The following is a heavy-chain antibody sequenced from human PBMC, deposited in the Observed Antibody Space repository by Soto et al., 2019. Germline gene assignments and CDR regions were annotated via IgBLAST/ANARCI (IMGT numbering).Heavy chain of an antibody. D-gene: IGHD6-19*01. CDR2: ISAYNGNT. CDR3: ARDSTSGWYGTNDAFDI. Sequence: QVQLVQSGAEVKKPGASVKVSCKASGYTFTSYGISWVRQAPGQGLEWMGWISAYNGNTNYAQKLKGRVTMTTDTSTRPAYMELRSLRSDDTALYYCARDSTSGWYGTNDAFDIWGQGTMVTVSS. CDR1: GYTFTSYG. V-gene: IGHV1-18*01. J-gene: IGHJ3*02.